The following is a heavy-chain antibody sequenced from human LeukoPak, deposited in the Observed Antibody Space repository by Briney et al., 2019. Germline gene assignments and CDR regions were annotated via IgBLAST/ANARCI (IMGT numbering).Heavy chain of an antibody. V-gene: IGHV1-18*04. CDR3: ARDSERASSGWYMAWIQED. Sequence: ASVKVSCKASGYTFTGYYMHWVRQVPGQGLEWMGWISAYNGNTNYAQKLQGRVTMTTDTSTSTAYMELRSLRSDDTAVYYCARDSERASSGWYMAWIQEDWGQGTLVTVSS. CDR1: GYTFTGYY. CDR2: ISAYNGNT. D-gene: IGHD6-19*01. J-gene: IGHJ4*02.